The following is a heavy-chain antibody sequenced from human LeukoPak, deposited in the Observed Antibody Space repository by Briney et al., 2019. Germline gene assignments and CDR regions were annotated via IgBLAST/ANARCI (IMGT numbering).Heavy chain of an antibody. CDR3: ARDEYYDTSGYYGYYFDF. V-gene: IGHV3-23*01. Sequence: GGSLRLSCVMSGFTFSRHAMNWVRQAPGKGLEWVSAISGGADSTFYSDSVQGRFTISRVNYENTLYLQMNCLRAEDTAVYYCARDEYYDTSGYYGYYFDFWGHGTVVTVSS. J-gene: IGHJ4*01. CDR1: GFTFSRHA. D-gene: IGHD3-22*01. CDR2: ISGGADST.